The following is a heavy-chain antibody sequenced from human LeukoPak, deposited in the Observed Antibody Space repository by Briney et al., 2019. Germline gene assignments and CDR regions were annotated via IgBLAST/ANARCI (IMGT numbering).Heavy chain of an antibody. J-gene: IGHJ4*02. CDR2: IYHSGNT. CDR3: ARVYNWNSSGLGAPRD. Sequence: SETLSLTCTVFGYSISNGYYWGWIRQPPGKGLEWIGSIYHSGNTYYNPSLKSRVTISVDTSKNQFSLKMSSVTAADTAVYYCARVYNWNSSGLGAPRDWGRGTLLTVSS. D-gene: IGHD1-7*01. V-gene: IGHV4-38-2*02. CDR1: GYSISNGYY.